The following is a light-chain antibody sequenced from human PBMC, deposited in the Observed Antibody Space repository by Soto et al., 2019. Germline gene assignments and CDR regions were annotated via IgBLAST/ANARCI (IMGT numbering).Light chain of an antibody. CDR2: SIN. Sequence: QSVLTQPPSASGTPGQRVTISCSGSSSNIGRNTVSWYQHLPGTAPKLLIYSINQRPSGVPDRFSGSKSGTSASLAISGLQSEDEADYYCAAWDDSLNGVIFGGGTKLTVL. J-gene: IGLJ2*01. CDR3: AAWDDSLNGVI. CDR1: SSNIGRNT. V-gene: IGLV1-44*01.